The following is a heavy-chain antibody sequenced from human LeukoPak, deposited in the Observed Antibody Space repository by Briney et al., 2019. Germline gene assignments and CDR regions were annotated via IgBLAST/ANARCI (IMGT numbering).Heavy chain of an antibody. J-gene: IGHJ4*02. D-gene: IGHD3-3*01. V-gene: IGHV4-59*01. CDR3: ARVTIFGVPYFDY. Sequence: SETLSLTCTVSGGSISSYYWSWIRQPPGKGLEWIGYIYYSGSTNYNPSLKSRVTISVDTSKNQFSLKLSSVTAADTAVYYCARVTIFGVPYFDYWGQGTLVTVSS. CDR1: GGSISSYY. CDR2: IYYSGST.